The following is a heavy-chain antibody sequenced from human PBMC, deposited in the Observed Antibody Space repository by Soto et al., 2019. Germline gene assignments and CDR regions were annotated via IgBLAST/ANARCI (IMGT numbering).Heavy chain of an antibody. D-gene: IGHD2-15*01. CDR2: INPNSGGT. Sequence: QVQLVQSGAEVKKPGASVKVSCKASGYTFTGYYMHWVRQAPGQGLEWMGWINPNSGGTNYAQKFQGWVTMTRDTSISTAYMELSRLRSDDTAVYYCARGVVVVAATRWPPDYWGQGTLVTVSS. CDR1: GYTFTGYY. V-gene: IGHV1-2*04. CDR3: ARGVVVVAATRWPPDY. J-gene: IGHJ4*02.